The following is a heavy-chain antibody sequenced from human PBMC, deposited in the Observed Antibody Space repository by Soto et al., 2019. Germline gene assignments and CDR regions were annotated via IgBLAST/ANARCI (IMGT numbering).Heavy chain of an antibody. Sequence: QVQLQESGPGLVKPSQTLSLNCTVSGGSISSGGYYWCWIRQHPGKGLEWTGYIYYSGSTYYNPCLRGRVTISLDTSKNQFSLKLSSVTAADTAVFYCAGAGGSSGSSYYFDYWGQGTLVTVSS. CDR1: GGSISSGGYY. J-gene: IGHJ4*02. CDR2: IYYSGST. V-gene: IGHV4-31*03. CDR3: AGAGGSSGSSYYFDY. D-gene: IGHD6-19*01.